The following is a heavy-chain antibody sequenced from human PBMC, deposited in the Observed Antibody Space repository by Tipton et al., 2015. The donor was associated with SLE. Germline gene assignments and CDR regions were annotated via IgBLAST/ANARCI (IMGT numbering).Heavy chain of an antibody. CDR1: GYSISSDYF. V-gene: IGHV4-38-2*02. CDR3: ARDSGSYLNYYYYYYMDV. CDR2: IYHSGST. Sequence: TLSLTCGVSGYSISSDYFWGWIRQPPGKGLEWIGSIYHSGSTYYNPSLKSRVTISVDTSKNQFSLKLSSVTAADTAVYYCARDSGSYLNYYYYYYMDVWGKGTTVTVSS. D-gene: IGHD1-26*01. J-gene: IGHJ6*03.